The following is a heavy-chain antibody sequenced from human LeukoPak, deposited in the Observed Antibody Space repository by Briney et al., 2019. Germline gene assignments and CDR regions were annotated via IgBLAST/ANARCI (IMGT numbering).Heavy chain of an antibody. J-gene: IGHJ4*02. Sequence: SDTLSLTCAVYGESLNYYYWSWIRHSPEKGLEWIGEVFDGKTTNYNPSPKSRVTISAVTSSNQFSLNLKSVTAADTAVYYCASGAWATRLHSWAQGTLVIVSS. D-gene: IGHD5-24*01. CDR3: ASGAWATRLHS. CDR1: GESLNYYY. V-gene: IGHV4-34*12. CDR2: VFDGKTT.